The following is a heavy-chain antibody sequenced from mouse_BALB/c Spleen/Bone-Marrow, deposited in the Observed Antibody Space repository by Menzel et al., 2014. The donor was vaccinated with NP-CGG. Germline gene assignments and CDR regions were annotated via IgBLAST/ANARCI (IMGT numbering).Heavy chain of an antibody. Sequence: EVKLMESGPELVKPGASVKMSCKASGYTFTDYYMDWVKQSHGESFEWIGRVNPYNGGTSYNQKFKGKATLTVDKSSSTAYMELNSLTSEDSAVYYCARGNYCGNWFAYWGQGTLVTVSA. D-gene: IGHD2-1*01. CDR1: GYTFTDYY. J-gene: IGHJ3*01. V-gene: IGHV1-19*01. CDR3: ARGNYCGNWFAY. CDR2: VNPYNGGT.